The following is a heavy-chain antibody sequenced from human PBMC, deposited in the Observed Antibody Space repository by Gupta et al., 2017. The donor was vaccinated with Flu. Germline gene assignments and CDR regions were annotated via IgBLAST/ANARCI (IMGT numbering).Heavy chain of an antibody. J-gene: IGHJ4*02. V-gene: IGHV3-11*06. CDR2: IGSGGNT. CDR1: GFTFSDSH. D-gene: IGHD3-16*02. Sequence: VQLVESGGGLVQPGGSLRLTCVMSGFTFSDSHMNWIRQAPGKGLEGIAYIGSGGNTDYADSVRGRFTISRDNARDSLFLQMNSRRDEDTALYYCARDLNWAFIGWGQGAQVTVSS. CDR3: ARDLNWAFIG.